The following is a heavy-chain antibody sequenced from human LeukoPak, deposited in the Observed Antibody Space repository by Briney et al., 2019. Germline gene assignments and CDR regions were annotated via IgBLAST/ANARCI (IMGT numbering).Heavy chain of an antibody. Sequence: SVKVSCNASGGTFSSYAISWVRQAPGQGLEWMGRIIPILGIANYAQKFQGRVTITADKSTSTAYMELSSLRSEDTAVYYCASHRYSYRPLNAFDIWGQGTMVTVSS. J-gene: IGHJ3*02. CDR1: GGTFSSYA. CDR3: ASHRYSYRPLNAFDI. CDR2: IIPILGIA. V-gene: IGHV1-69*04. D-gene: IGHD5-18*01.